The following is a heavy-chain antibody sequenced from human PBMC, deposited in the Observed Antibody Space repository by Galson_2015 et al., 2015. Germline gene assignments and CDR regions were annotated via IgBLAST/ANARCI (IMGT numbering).Heavy chain of an antibody. Sequence: SLSLSCAASGFTFSSYDMHWVRQAAGKGLEWVSAIGTAGDTYYPGSVKGRFTISRENAKNSLYLQMNSLRAGDTAVYYCARASYYDSSGYYFDYWGQGTLVTVSS. CDR2: IGTAGDT. CDR3: ARASYYDSSGYYFDY. CDR1: GFTFSSYD. V-gene: IGHV3-13*01. J-gene: IGHJ4*02. D-gene: IGHD3-22*01.